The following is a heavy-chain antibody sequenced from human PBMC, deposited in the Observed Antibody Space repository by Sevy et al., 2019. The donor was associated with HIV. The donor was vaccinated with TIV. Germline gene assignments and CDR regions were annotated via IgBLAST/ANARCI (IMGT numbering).Heavy chain of an antibody. D-gene: IGHD2-21*02. V-gene: IGHV1-3*01. CDR1: GYTFINYA. J-gene: IGHJ4*02. CDR3: ARDYPRNCGADCYFDY. Sequence: ASVKVSCKTSGYTFINYAIHWVRQAPGQRLEWMGWINADNGNTKYSPKFQDRVTITRDTSASTAYMEVSSLRSEDTAVYYCARDYPRNCGADCYFDYWGQGTLVTVSS. CDR2: INADNGNT.